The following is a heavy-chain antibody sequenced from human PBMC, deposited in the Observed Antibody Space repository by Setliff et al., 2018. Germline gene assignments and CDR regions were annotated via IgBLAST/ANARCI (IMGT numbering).Heavy chain of an antibody. V-gene: IGHV4-59*01. J-gene: IGHJ3*02. CDR3: AREWNYYDSSGYGYAFDI. CDR2: IYYSGST. CDR1: GGSISSYY. D-gene: IGHD3-22*01. Sequence: PSETLSLTCTVSGGSISSYYWSWIRQPPGKGLEWIGYIYYSGSTNYNPSLKSRVTISVDTSKNQFSLKLSSVTAADTAVYYCAREWNYYDSSGYGYAFDIWGQGTVVTVSS.